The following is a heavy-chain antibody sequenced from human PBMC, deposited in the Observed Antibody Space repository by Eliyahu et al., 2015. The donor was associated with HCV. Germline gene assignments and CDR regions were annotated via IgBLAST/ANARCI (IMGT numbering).Heavy chain of an antibody. CDR3: ARDRAYSPKLWGRRLGFDY. CDR2: IIPIFGTA. D-gene: IGHD3-16*01. J-gene: IGHJ4*02. CDR1: GGTFSSYA. V-gene: IGHV1-69*01. Sequence: QVQLVQSGAEVKKPGSSVKVSCKASGGTFSSYAXSWVRQAPGQGLEWMGGIIPIFGTANYAQKFQGRVTITADESTSTAYMELSSLRSEDTAVYYCARDRAYSPKLWGRRLGFDYWGQGTLVTVSS.